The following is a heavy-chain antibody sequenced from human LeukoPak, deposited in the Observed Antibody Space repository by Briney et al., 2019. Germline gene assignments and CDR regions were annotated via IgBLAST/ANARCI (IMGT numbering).Heavy chain of an antibody. CDR2: IYTSGST. J-gene: IGHJ4*02. V-gene: IGHV4-61*02. Sequence: SETLSLTCSASGGSIGVVSYYWSWIRQPAGKGLEWIGRIYTSGSTNYNPSLKSRVTMSVDTSKNQFSLKLSSVTAADTAVYYCARVPCSGGSCYSTDYWGQGTLVTVSS. CDR3: ARVPCSGGSCYSTDY. D-gene: IGHD2-15*01. CDR1: GGSIGVVSYY.